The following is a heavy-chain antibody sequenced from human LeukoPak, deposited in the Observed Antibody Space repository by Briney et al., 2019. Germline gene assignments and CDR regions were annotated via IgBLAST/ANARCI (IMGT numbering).Heavy chain of an antibody. CDR3: ARDRRRKRAASGTIDY. V-gene: IGHV1-2*02. D-gene: IGHD6-13*01. Sequence: ASVKVSCKASGYTFTGYYMHWVRQAPGQGLEWMGWINPNSGGTDYAQKFQGRVTMTRDTSISTAYMELNRLTSDDTAVYYCARDRRRKRAASGTIDYWGQGTLVTVSS. CDR2: INPNSGGT. J-gene: IGHJ4*02. CDR1: GYTFTGYY.